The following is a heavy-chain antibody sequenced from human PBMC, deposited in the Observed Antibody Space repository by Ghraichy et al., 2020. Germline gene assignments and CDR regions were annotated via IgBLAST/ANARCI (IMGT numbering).Heavy chain of an antibody. CDR1: GFTFSSYG. J-gene: IGHJ4*02. CDR3: AKDLGSVLRFLEWLTPLDY. V-gene: IGHV3-30*18. D-gene: IGHD3-3*01. Sequence: GGSLRLSCAASGFTFSSYGMHWVRQAPGKGLEWVAVISYDGSNKYYADSVKGRFTISRDNSKNTLYLQMNSLRAEDTAVDYCAKDLGSVLRFLEWLTPLDYWGQGTLVTVSS. CDR2: ISYDGSNK.